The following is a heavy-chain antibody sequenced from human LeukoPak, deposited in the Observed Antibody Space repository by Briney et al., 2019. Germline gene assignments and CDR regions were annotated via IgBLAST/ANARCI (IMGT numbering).Heavy chain of an antibody. CDR2: IYSGGST. J-gene: IGHJ5*02. CDR3: ARDYYDSSGYSGFDP. V-gene: IGHV3-66*02. CDR1: GFTFSSYE. D-gene: IGHD3-22*01. Sequence: GGSLRLSCAASGFTFSSYEMNWVRQAPGKGLEWVSVIYSGGSTYYADSVKGRFTISRDNSKNTLYLQMNSLRAEDTAVYYCARDYYDSSGYSGFDPWGQGTLVTVSS.